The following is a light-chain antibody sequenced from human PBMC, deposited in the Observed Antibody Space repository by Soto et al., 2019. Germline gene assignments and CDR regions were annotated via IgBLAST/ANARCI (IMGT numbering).Light chain of an antibody. J-gene: IGLJ3*02. CDR3: TSYTSSTTWV. CDR1: SSDIGASNY. V-gene: IGLV2-14*01. Sequence: QSALTQPASVSGSPGQSITVSCTGTSSDIGASNYVSWYQQHPGKAPKLIISEVSNRPSGVSNRFSGSKSGSTASLTISGLQAEDEADDYCTSYTSSTTWVFGGGTKVTVL. CDR2: EVS.